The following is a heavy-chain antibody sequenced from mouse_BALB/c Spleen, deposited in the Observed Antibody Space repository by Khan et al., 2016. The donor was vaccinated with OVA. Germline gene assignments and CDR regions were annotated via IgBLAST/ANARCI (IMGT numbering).Heavy chain of an antibody. CDR2: ISSGSSTI. CDR1: GFTFSSFG. J-gene: IGHJ2*01. D-gene: IGHD1-1*01. CDR3: ARDYYVNFDY. Sequence: EVELVESGGGLVQPGGSRKLSCAATGFTFSSFGMHWVRQAPEKGLEWVAFISSGSSTIYYADTVKGRFTISRDNPKNTLFLQMTRLRSEETAMYYCARDYYVNFDYWGQGTTLTVSS. V-gene: IGHV5-17*02.